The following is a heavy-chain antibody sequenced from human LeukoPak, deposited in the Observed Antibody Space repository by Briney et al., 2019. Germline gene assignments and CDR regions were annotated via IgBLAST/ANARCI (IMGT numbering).Heavy chain of an antibody. Sequence: SVKVSCKASGGTFSSYAISWVRQAPGQGLEWMGRIIPILGIANYAQKFQGRVTITADKSTSTAYMELSSLRSGDTAVYYCARVASGSYYYYGMDVWGQGTTVTVSS. CDR1: GGTFSSYA. CDR2: IIPILGIA. CDR3: ARVASGSYYYYGMDV. J-gene: IGHJ6*02. D-gene: IGHD3-22*01. V-gene: IGHV1-69*04.